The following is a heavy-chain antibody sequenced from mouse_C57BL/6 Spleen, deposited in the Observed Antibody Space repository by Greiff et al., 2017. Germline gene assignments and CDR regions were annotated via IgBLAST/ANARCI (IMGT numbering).Heavy chain of an antibody. V-gene: IGHV3-6*01. CDR1: GYSITSGYY. Sequence: EVQRVESGPGLVKPSQSLSLTCSVTGYSITSGYYWNWIRQFPGNKLEWMGYISYDGSNNYNPSLKNRISITRDTSKNQFFLKLNSVTTEDTATYYCARDESNYFDYWGQGTTLTVSS. CDR3: ARDESNYFDY. J-gene: IGHJ2*01. CDR2: ISYDGSN.